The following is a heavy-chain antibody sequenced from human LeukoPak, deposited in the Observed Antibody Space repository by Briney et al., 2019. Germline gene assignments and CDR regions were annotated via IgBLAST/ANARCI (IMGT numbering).Heavy chain of an antibody. Sequence: RHGESLKISCKGSGYSFTSYWIGWGRQMPGKGVEWMGIIYPGGSDTRYSPSFQGQVTMSADKSISTAYLQWTSLKASITLIDYGASRTSKYYYDSSGYSPLDYWGQGTLVTVSS. CDR1: GYSFTSYW. CDR2: IYPGGSDT. CDR3: ASRTSKYYYDSSGYSPLDY. J-gene: IGHJ4*02. D-gene: IGHD3-22*01. V-gene: IGHV5-51*01.